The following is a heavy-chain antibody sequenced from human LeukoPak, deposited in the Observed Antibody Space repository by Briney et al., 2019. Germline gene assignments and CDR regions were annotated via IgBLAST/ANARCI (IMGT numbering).Heavy chain of an antibody. V-gene: IGHV4-34*01. D-gene: IGHD3-9*01. CDR3: ASEDYDILTGYRSY. J-gene: IGHJ4*02. CDR2: INHSGST. Sequence: PSETLSLTCAVYGGSFSGYYWSWLRQPPGKGLEWIGEINHSGSTNYNPSLKSPVTISVDTSKNQFSLKLSSVTAADTAVYYCASEDYDILTGYRSYWGQGTLVTVSS. CDR1: GGSFSGYY.